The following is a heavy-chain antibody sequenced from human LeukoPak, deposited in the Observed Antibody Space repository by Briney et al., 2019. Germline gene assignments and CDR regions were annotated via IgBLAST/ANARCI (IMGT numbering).Heavy chain of an antibody. V-gene: IGHV4-34*01. D-gene: IGHD5-12*01. CDR1: GGSFSGYY. J-gene: IGHJ6*02. CDR2: INHSGST. CDR3: ARGPILSGYDLDPPRVGRSDV. Sequence: PSGTLSLTCAVYGGSFSGYYWSWIRQPPGKGLEWIGEINHSGSTNYNPSLKSRVTISVDTSKNQFSLKLSSVTAADAAVYYCARGPILSGYDLDPPRVGRSDVWGQGTTVTVSS.